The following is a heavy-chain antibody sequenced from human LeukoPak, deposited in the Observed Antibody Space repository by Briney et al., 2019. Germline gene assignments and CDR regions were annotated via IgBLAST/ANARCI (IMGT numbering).Heavy chain of an antibody. CDR1: GGSISSSKTFF. CDR2: IYYSGTT. V-gene: IGHV4-39*02. Sequence: SETLSLTCTVSGGSISSSKTFFWDWIRQPPGKGLEWIGTIYYSGTTYYNPSLKSRVSMSVDTSKNDFSLNINSVTAEDTAVYYCARREEISASEDHWGQGTLVAVSS. J-gene: IGHJ4*02. D-gene: IGHD5-24*01. CDR3: ARREEISASEDH.